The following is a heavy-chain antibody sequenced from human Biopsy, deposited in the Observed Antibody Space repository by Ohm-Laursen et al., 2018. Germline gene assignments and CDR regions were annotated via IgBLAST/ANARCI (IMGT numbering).Heavy chain of an antibody. V-gene: IGHV4-34*01. J-gene: IGHJ6*02. CDR2: INQSGST. CDR3: ARGSGYFKLDA. Sequence: SQTLSLTCAVNGESSSGYFWNWIRQPPGKGLEWIGEINQSGSTKYNPSLKRRATLSADSSNSQFSLRLTSVTAADTAIYYCARGSGYFKLDAWGQGTTATVSS. D-gene: IGHD5-12*01. CDR1: GESSSGYF.